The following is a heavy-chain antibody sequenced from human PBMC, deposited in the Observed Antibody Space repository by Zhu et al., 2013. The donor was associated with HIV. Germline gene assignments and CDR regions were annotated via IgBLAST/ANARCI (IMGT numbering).Heavy chain of an antibody. CDR3: ARADRVVIDY. Sequence: QAQLVQSGAEVKKPGASVKVSCKASGYTFGDYFINWVRQAPGQGLEWMGWINPDSGATYSSQKFQSRVTMTRGTSISTAYMELSRLKSDDTAVYYCARADRVVIDYWGQGTLVTVSS. CDR2: INPDSGAT. V-gene: IGHV1-2*02. J-gene: IGHJ4*02. CDR1: GYTFGDYF. D-gene: IGHD2-21*01.